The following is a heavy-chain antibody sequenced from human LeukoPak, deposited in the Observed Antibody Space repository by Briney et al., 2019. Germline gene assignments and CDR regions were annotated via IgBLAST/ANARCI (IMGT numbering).Heavy chain of an antibody. CDR2: LTESGRS. D-gene: IGHD2-15*01. V-gene: IGHV4-34*01. CDR1: GGSFSGYF. Sequence: SETLSLTCAVYGGSFSGYFWSWIRQPPGKGLEWIGELTESGRSSYNPSLKSRVTIAEDTSKNQFSLKLSSVTAADTAVYYCARWSLRGCSGSPCFDYWGQGTLVTVSS. CDR3: ARWSLRGCSGSPCFDY. J-gene: IGHJ4*02.